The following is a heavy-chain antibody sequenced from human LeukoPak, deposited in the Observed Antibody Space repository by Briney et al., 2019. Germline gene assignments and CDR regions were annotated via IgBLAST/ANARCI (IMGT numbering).Heavy chain of an antibody. V-gene: IGHV4-34*01. J-gene: IGHJ4*02. D-gene: IGHD1-26*01. CDR3: ARGRGSGRAFDY. CDR2: INHSGST. Sequence: SETLSLTCAVYGGSFSGYYWSWIRQPPGKGLEWIGEINHSGSTNYNPSLKSRVTISVDTSKNQFSLKLSSVTAADTAVYYCARGRGSGRAFDYWGQGTLVTVSS. CDR1: GGSFSGYY.